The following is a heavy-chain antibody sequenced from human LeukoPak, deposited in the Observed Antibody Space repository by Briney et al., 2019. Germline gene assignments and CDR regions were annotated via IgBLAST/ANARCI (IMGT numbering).Heavy chain of an antibody. J-gene: IGHJ5*02. CDR2: ISGSGST. CDR3: ARGVSSWFDP. CDR1: AFTFSYYA. Sequence: PGGSLRLSCAASAFTFSYYAMSWVRQAPGRGLEWVSAISGSGSTHYADSVKGRFTISRDNSKNTLYLQMNSLRDEDTAVYYCARGVSSWFDPWGQGTLVTVSS. D-gene: IGHD2/OR15-2a*01. V-gene: IGHV3-23*01.